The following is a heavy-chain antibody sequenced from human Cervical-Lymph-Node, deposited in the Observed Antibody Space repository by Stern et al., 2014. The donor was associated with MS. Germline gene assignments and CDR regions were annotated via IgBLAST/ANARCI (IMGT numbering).Heavy chain of an antibody. CDR1: GFTFSSYD. J-gene: IGHJ4*02. V-gene: IGHV3-13*01. CDR2: IGTAGDT. CDR3: ARASLYCGGDCYFFDY. Sequence: VQLVQSGGGLVQPGGSLRLSCAASGFTFSSYDMHWVRQAKGKGLEWVSAIGTAGDTYYPGSVKGRFTISRENAKNSLYLQMNSLRAGDTAVYYCARASLYCGGDCYFFDYWGQGTLVTVSS. D-gene: IGHD2-21*02.